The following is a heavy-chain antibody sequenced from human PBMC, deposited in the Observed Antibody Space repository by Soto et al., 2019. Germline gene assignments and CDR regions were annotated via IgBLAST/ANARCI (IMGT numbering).Heavy chain of an antibody. CDR1: GFTFSSCW. D-gene: IGHD3-10*01. CDR3: AKRGVDTFGLSS. CDR2: INTDGSST. J-gene: IGHJ5*02. Sequence: EVQLVESGGGLVQPGGSLRLSCAVSGFTFSSCWMHWVRQAPGEGLVWVSRINTDGSSTSYADSVKGRFTISRDNAKNTLYIQMNRLRVEDKAMYYCAKRGVDTFGLSSWGQGTLVTVSS. V-gene: IGHV3-74*01.